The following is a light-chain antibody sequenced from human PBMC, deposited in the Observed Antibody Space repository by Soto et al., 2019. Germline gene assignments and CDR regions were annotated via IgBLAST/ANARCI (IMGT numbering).Light chain of an antibody. Sequence: QSALTQPPSASGSPGQSVTISCTGTSSDVVGYNYVSWYQQHPGKAPKLIISEVNKRPSGVPDRFSGSKSGNTASLTVSGLQAEDEADYYCSSYAGSNNLYVVFGGGTKVTVL. J-gene: IGLJ2*01. CDR2: EVN. CDR1: SSDVVGYNY. CDR3: SSYAGSNNLYVV. V-gene: IGLV2-8*01.